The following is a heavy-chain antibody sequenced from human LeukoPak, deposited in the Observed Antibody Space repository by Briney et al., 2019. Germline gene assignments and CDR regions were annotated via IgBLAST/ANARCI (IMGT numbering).Heavy chain of an antibody. CDR1: GFTFSSYS. CDR2: ISSSSSTI. D-gene: IGHD3-3*01. J-gene: IGHJ4*02. Sequence: GGSLRLSCAASGFTFSSYSMNWVRQAPGKGLEWVSYISSSSSTIYYADSVKGRFTISRDNAKNSLYLQMNSLRAEDTAVYYCARDRGITIFGVVTDLYFDYWGQGTLVTVSS. CDR3: ARDRGITIFGVVTDLYFDY. V-gene: IGHV3-48*01.